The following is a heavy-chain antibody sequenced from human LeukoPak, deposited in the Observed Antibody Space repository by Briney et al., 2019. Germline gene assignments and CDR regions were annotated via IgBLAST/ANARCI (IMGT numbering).Heavy chain of an antibody. J-gene: IGHJ4*02. V-gene: IGHV4-34*01. D-gene: IGHD3-10*01. CDR1: GVSFSDYY. CDR2: INHSGST. CDR3: ARGLPGTGYGLGFDY. Sequence: PSETLSLTCGAYGVSFSDYYWSWIRQPPGKGLEWIGEINHSGSTNYNPSLTSRVTILVDTSKTHSSLRLSSVSAADTAVYYCARGLPGTGYGLGFDYWGQGNLFTVSS.